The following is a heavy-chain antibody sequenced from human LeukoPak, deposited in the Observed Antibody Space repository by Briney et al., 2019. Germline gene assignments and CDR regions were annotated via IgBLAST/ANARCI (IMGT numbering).Heavy chain of an antibody. V-gene: IGHV1-2*02. CDR3: ARALYYYDSSGYYYHWFDP. Sequence: ASVKVSCKASGYTFTSYGISWVRQAPGQGLEWMGWINPNSGGTNYAQKFQGRVTMTRDTSISTAYMELSRLRSDDTAVYYCARALYYYDSSGYYYHWFDPWGQGTLVTVSS. D-gene: IGHD3-22*01. CDR2: INPNSGGT. J-gene: IGHJ5*02. CDR1: GYTFTSYG.